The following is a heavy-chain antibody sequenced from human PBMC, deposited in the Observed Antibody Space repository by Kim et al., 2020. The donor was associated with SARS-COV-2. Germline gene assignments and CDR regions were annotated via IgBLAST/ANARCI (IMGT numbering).Heavy chain of an antibody. D-gene: IGHD2-15*01. CDR3: AKDNGSGGTFDY. CDR1: GFTFSSYG. V-gene: IGHV3-33*06. J-gene: IGHJ4*02. CDR2: IWYDGSNK. Sequence: GGSLRLSCAASGFTFSSYGMHWVRQAPGKGLEWVAVIWYDGSNKYYADSVKGRFTISRDNSKNTLYLQMNSLRAEDTAVYYCAKDNGSGGTFDYWGQGTLGTVSA.